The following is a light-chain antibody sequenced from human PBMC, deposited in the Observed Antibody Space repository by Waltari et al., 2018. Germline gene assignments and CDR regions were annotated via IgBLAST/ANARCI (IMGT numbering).Light chain of an antibody. CDR2: YDS. CDR3: QVWDSGSDHPV. J-gene: IGLJ3*02. CDR1: NSGRTS. V-gene: IGLV3-21*04. Sequence: SYVLTQPPSESVAPGKTARITGGGDNSGRTSVHWYQQKPGQAPVLVIYYDSDRPSGIPERFSGSNSGNTATLTISRVEAGDEADYYCQVWDSGSDHPVFGGGTKLTVL.